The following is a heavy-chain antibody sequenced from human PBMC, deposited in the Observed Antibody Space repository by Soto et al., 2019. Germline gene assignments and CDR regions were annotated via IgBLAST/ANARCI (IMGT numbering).Heavy chain of an antibody. J-gene: IGHJ5*02. CDR2: IYYSGST. V-gene: IGHV4-59*06. CDR3: ARSVFP. CDR1: GGSIISYY. Sequence: SETLSLTCTVSGGSIISYYWSWIRQHPGKGLEWIGYIYYSGSTYYNPSLKSRVTMSVDTSKNQFSLELSSVTAADTAVYYCARSVFPLGQGTLVTVS.